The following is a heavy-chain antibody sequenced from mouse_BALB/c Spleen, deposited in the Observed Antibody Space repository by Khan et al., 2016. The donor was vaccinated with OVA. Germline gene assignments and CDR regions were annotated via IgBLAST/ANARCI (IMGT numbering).Heavy chain of an antibody. CDR3: DRRGLRWDFDY. J-gene: IGHJ2*01. CDR1: GYTFINYW. Sequence: QVRLQQSGAELAKPGASVKMSCKASGYTFINYWILWVKQRPGQGLVWIGYINPCTGYTEYNQNFKDKATLTADKSSSTAYMQLSSLTSEDSAVYYCDRRGLRWDFDYWGQGTTLTVSS. CDR2: INPCTGYT. V-gene: IGHV1-7*01. D-gene: IGHD1-1*01.